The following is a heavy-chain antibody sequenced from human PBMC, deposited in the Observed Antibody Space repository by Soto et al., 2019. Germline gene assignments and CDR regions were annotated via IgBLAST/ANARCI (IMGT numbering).Heavy chain of an antibody. D-gene: IGHD1-1*01. CDR1: GYTFTSYY. V-gene: IGHV1-46*01. CDR2: INPSGGST. CDR3: ARDRSGTQYNSYNWFDP. J-gene: IGHJ5*02. Sequence: GASVKVSCKASGYTFTSYYMHWVRQAPGQGLEWMGIINPSGGSTSYAQKFQGRVTMTRDTSTSTVYMELSSLRSEDTAVYYCARDRSGTQYNSYNWFDPWGQGTLVTVSS.